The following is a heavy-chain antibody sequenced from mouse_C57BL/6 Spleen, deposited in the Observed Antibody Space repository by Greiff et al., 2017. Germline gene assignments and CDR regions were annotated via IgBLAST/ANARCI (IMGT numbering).Heavy chain of an antibody. D-gene: IGHD2-5*01. V-gene: IGHV1-74*01. Sequence: QVQLQQPGAELVKPGASVKVSCKASGYTFTSYWMHWVKQRPGQGLEWIGRIHPSDSDTNYTQKFKGKATLTVDKSSSTAYMQLSSLTSEDSAVYYCAMDYSNSYYCDYGGQGTTLTVSS. J-gene: IGHJ2*01. CDR1: GYTFTSYW. CDR3: AMDYSNSYYCDY. CDR2: IHPSDSDT.